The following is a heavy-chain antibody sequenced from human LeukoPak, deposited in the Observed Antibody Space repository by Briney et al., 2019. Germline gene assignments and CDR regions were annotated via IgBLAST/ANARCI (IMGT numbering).Heavy chain of an antibody. D-gene: IGHD2-21*01. CDR1: GFTFNTYA. CDR3: ARSSTTGRGWCNCFDP. V-gene: IGHV3-23*01. CDR2: VSGSGAGT. J-gene: IGHJ5*02. Sequence: PGGSLRLSCAASGFTFNTYAMSWVRQAPGKGLEWVAAVSGSGAGTYYADSVKGRFTISRDNSKTIMYLQMNSLRAEDTPIYNCARSSTTGRGWCNCFDPWGQGTLVTVSS.